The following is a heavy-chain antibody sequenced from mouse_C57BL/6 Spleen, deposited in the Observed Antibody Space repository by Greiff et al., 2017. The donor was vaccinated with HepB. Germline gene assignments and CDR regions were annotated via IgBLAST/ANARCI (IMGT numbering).Heavy chain of an antibody. CDR2: IWSGGST. CDR3: ARNDDVPFAY. J-gene: IGHJ3*01. CDR1: GFSLTSYG. V-gene: IGHV2-2*01. D-gene: IGHD2-12*01. Sequence: VQLQESGPGLVQPSQSLSITCTVSGFSLTSYGVHWVRQSPGKGLEWLGVIWSGGSTDYNAAFISRLSISKDNSKSQVFFKMNSLQADDTAIYYCARNDDVPFAYWGQGTLVTVSA.